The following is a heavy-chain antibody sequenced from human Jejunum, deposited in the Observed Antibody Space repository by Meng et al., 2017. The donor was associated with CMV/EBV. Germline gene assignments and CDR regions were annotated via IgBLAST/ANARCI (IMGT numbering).Heavy chain of an antibody. Sequence: SGFPLNSYGIPWVRQFPGKGLEWVAVLWYDGSRKYFADSVQGRFSISRDDSKNTVYLQMNSLRAEDTAVYYCARGNDGSSHYSQFDYWGQGTLVTVSS. D-gene: IGHD3-22*01. CDR3: ARGNDGSSHYSQFDY. V-gene: IGHV3-33*01. CDR2: LWYDGSRK. J-gene: IGHJ4*02. CDR1: GFPLNSYG.